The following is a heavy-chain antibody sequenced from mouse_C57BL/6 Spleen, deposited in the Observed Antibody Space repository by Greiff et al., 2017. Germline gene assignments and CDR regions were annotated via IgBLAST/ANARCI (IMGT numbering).Heavy chain of an antibody. CDR2: IHPNSGST. D-gene: IGHD5-1*01. Sequence: VQLQQPGAELVKPGASVKLSCKASGYTFTSYWMHWVKQRPGQGLEWIGMIHPNSGSTNYNEKFKSKATLTVDKSSSTAYMQLSSLTSEDSAVYYCARGSTVTAWFAYWCQGTLVTVSA. CDR1: GYTFTSYW. V-gene: IGHV1-64*01. CDR3: ARGSTVTAWFAY. J-gene: IGHJ3*01.